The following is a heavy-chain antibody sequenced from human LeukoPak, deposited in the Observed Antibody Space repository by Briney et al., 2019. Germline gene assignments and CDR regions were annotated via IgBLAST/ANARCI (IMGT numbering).Heavy chain of an antibody. CDR1: GCTFTGYY. Sequence: GASVKVSCKASGCTFTGYYMHWVRQAPGQGLEWMGWINPNSGGTNYAQKFQGWVTMTRDTSISTAYMELSRLRSDDTAVYYCARDRVEFRYCSGGSCAYAFDIWGQGTMVTVSS. D-gene: IGHD2-15*01. CDR3: ARDRVEFRYCSGGSCAYAFDI. V-gene: IGHV1-2*04. CDR2: INPNSGGT. J-gene: IGHJ3*02.